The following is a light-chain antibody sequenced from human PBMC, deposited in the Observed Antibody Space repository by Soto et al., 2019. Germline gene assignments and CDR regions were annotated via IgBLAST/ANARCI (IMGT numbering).Light chain of an antibody. CDR3: QQYNNWSRT. V-gene: IGKV3-15*01. Sequence: EIVMTQSPATLSVSPGERATLSCRASQSVSSDLAWYHQKPGQPPRLLIYGASTRATGIPARFSGSGSGTEFTLTVNSLQSEDFAVYYCQQYNNWSRTFGKGTKVDIK. J-gene: IGKJ1*01. CDR2: GAS. CDR1: QSVSSD.